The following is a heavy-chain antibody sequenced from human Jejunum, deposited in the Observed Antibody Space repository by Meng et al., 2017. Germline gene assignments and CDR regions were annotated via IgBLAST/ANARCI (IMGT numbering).Heavy chain of an antibody. Sequence: QVQWVQSGAEVKMPGASVKVSCKPSGYTFRMYGISWVRQAPGQGLEWMGWIATHNGDTKYAQRLRGRVTMTTDITTNTVFMELRSLTSDDTGVYYCAVDCSSTTCYGFDYWGQGTLVTVSS. V-gene: IGHV1-18*01. J-gene: IGHJ4*02. D-gene: IGHD2-2*01. CDR3: AVDCSSTTCYGFDY. CDR1: GYTFRMYG. CDR2: IATHNGDT.